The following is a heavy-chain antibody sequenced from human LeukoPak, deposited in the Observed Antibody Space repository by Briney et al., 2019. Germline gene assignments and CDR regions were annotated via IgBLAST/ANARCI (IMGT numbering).Heavy chain of an antibody. CDR2: IYHSGST. J-gene: IGHJ3*02. CDR1: GGSFSGYY. V-gene: IGHV4-34*01. CDR3: ARERLQPYDYIWGSYRYTGHDAFDI. Sequence: SETLSLTCAVYGGSFSGYYWSWIRQPPGKGLEWIGEIYHSGSTNYNPSLKSRVTISVDTSKNQFSLKLSSVTAADTAVYYCARERLQPYDYIWGSYRYTGHDAFDIWGQGTMVTVSS. D-gene: IGHD3-16*02.